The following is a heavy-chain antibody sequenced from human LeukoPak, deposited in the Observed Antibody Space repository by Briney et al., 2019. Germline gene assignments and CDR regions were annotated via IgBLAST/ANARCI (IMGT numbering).Heavy chain of an antibody. CDR1: GYTFSSYG. Sequence: GASVNVSCKASGYTFSSYGISWVRQAPGQGFEWMGWVSAYNGNTNYAQKLQGRVTMTTDTSTSTAYMELRSLRSDDTAVYYCAGGPLYSYGSRFDYWGQGTLVTVSS. V-gene: IGHV1-18*01. D-gene: IGHD5-18*01. CDR3: AGGPLYSYGSRFDY. CDR2: VSAYNGNT. J-gene: IGHJ4*02.